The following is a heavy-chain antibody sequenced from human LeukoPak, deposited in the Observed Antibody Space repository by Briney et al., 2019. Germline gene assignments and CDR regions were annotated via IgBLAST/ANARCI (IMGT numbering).Heavy chain of an antibody. J-gene: IGHJ4*02. V-gene: IGHV3-9*01. Sequence: GRSLRLSCAASGFTFDDYAMHWVRQAPGKGLEWVSGISWNSGSIGYADSVKGRFTVSRDNAKNSLYLQMNSLRAEDTALYYCAKGKGGGYFGYWGQGTLVTVPS. CDR2: ISWNSGSI. D-gene: IGHD2-21*01. CDR3: AKGKGGGYFGY. CDR1: GFTFDDYA.